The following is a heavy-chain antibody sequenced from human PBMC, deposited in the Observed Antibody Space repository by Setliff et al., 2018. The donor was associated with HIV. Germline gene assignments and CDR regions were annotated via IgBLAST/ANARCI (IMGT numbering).Heavy chain of an antibody. CDR3: ARLGSGWSDSYYYAMDI. CDR1: GYTFTTYS. D-gene: IGHD6-19*01. J-gene: IGHJ6*02. Sequence: GASVKVSCKASGYTFTTYSISWVRQAPGHGLEWMGWISPNFGHTKYAQKFLDRVTMTIDTATSRAYMELRSLRSDDTAVYFCARLGSGWSDSYYYAMDIWGQGTTVT. V-gene: IGHV1-18*04. CDR2: ISPNFGHT.